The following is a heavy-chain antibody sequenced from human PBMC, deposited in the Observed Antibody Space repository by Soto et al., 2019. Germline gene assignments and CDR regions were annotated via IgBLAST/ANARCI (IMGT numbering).Heavy chain of an antibody. CDR3: ARVSPVMSPGY. CDR1: GFTFSNSW. CDR2: INKDGSDK. V-gene: IGHV3-7*05. Sequence: EVQLVESGGGLVQPGGSLRLSCAVSGFTFSNSWLSWVRQAPGKGLAWVANINKDGSDKYYVDSVKGRFTISRDNAKNSLYLQMNSLRAEDTAIYYCARVSPVMSPGYWGQGTLVTVSS. D-gene: IGHD3-16*01. J-gene: IGHJ4*02.